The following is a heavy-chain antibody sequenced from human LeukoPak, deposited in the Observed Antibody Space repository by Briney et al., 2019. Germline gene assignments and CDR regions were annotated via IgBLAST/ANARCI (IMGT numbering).Heavy chain of an antibody. CDR2: IYYTGSA. Sequence: SETLSLTCTVSGGSISSSSYYWGWIRQPPGKGLEWIGSIYYTGSAYYNPSLKSRVTISGDTSKNQFSLKLSSVTAADTAVYYCARGGYYSDYWGQGTLVTVSS. CDR3: ARGGYYSDY. CDR1: GGSISSSSYY. V-gene: IGHV4-39*07. J-gene: IGHJ4*02.